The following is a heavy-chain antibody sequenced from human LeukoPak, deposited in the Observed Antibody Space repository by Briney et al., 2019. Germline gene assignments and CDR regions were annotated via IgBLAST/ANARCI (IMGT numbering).Heavy chain of an antibody. D-gene: IGHD3-3*01. V-gene: IGHV4-34*01. J-gene: IGHJ6*02. Sequence: KPSETLSLTCAVYGVSFSGYYWSWIRQPPGKGLEWIGEINHSGSTNYNPSLKSRVTISVDTSKNQFSLKLSSVTAADTAVYYCARVVTIFGVVINRKYYGMDVWGQGTTVTVSS. CDR1: GVSFSGYY. CDR2: INHSGST. CDR3: ARVVTIFGVVINRKYYGMDV.